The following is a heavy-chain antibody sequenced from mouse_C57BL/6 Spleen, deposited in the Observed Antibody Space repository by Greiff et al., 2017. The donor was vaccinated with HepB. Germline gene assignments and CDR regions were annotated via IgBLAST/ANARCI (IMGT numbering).Heavy chain of an antibody. V-gene: IGHV1-22*01. CDR2: INPNNGGT. J-gene: IGHJ2*01. D-gene: IGHD1-1*01. CDR3: AIYYYGSSYVYFDY. CDR1: GYTFTDYN. Sequence: VQLQQSGPELVKPGASVKMSCKASGYTFTDYNMHWVKQSHGKSLEWIGYINPNNGGTSYNQKFKGKATLTVNKSSSTAYMELRSLTSEDSAVYYCAIYYYGSSYVYFDYWGQGTTLTVSS.